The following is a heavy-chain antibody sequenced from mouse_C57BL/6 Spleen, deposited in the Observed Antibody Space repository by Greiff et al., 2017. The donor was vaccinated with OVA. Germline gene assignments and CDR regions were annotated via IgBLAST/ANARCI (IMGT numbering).Heavy chain of an antibody. Sequence: VKLMESGPELVKPGASVKISCKASGYAFSSSWMNWVKQRPGKGLEWIGRIYPGDGDTNYNGKFKGKATLTADKSSSTAYMQLSSLTSEDSAVYFCARGDYYGSSYVWYFDVWGTGTTVTVSS. V-gene: IGHV1-82*01. CDR3: ARGDYYGSSYVWYFDV. CDR1: GYAFSSSW. CDR2: IYPGDGDT. D-gene: IGHD1-1*01. J-gene: IGHJ1*03.